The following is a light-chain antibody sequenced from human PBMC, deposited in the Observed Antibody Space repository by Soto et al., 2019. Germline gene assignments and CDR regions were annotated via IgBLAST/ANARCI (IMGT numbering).Light chain of an antibody. J-gene: IGKJ1*01. CDR1: QSLLLSNGYNY. CDR2: LGS. Sequence: DIEMTQSPLSLPVTPGESASISCRASQSLLLSNGYNYVDWYLQKPGQPPQLLIYLGSNRAPGVPDRSSGSGSGTDFTLKISRVEAEDVGVFYCMQGVQTPRTFGQGTKVEIK. V-gene: IGKV2-28*01. CDR3: MQGVQTPRT.